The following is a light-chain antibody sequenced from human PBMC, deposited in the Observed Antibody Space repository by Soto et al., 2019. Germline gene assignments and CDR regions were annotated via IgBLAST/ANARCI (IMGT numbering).Light chain of an antibody. J-gene: IGKJ1*01. V-gene: IGKV2-28*01. CDR2: LGS. CDR3: MQSVQAPWT. CDR1: QSLLHNNGNNY. Sequence: IVMTQSPLSLPVTPGEPASISFRSSQSLLHNNGNNYLDWYLQKSGQSPQLLIYLGSNRAPGVPDRFSGSGSGTDFTLRISRVEAEDVGIYYCMQSVQAPWTFGQGTKVDIK.